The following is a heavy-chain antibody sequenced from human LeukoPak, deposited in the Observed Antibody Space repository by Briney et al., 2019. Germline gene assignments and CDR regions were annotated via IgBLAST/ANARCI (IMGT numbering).Heavy chain of an antibody. J-gene: IGHJ4*02. CDR1: GFTFSSYW. CDR2: IKQDGSDK. Sequence: GGSLRLSCAASGFTFSSYWMSWVRQAPGKGLEWVANIKQDGSDKNYVDSVKGRFTISRDNAKNSLFLQMDSLRAEDTAVYYCARGRTTVTPTFVDFWGQGPWSPSPQ. CDR3: ARGRTTVTPTFVDF. D-gene: IGHD4-11*01. V-gene: IGHV3-7*01.